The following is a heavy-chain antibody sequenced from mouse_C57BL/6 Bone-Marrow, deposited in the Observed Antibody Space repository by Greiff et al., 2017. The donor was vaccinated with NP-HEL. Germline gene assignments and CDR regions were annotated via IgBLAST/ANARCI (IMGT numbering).Heavy chain of an antibody. CDR3: ARRINLRWYFDV. CDR1: GYSFTDYN. CDR2: INPNDGTT. Sequence: EVQGVESGPELVKPGATVKISCKASGYSFTDYNMNWVKQSNGKSLEWIGVINPNDGTTSYNQKFKGRTTLTVDQSSSTAYMQHNSLTSEDSAVYYWARRINLRWYFDVWGTGTTVTVSS. D-gene: IGHD1-1*01. J-gene: IGHJ1*03. V-gene: IGHV1-39*01.